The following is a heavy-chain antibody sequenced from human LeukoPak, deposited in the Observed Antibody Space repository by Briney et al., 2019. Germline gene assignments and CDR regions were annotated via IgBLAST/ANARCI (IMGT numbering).Heavy chain of an antibody. CDR3: ARDLPLTVTTSDY. V-gene: IGHV1-2*02. CDR1: GYTFTGYY. CDR2: INPNSGGT. J-gene: IGHJ4*02. D-gene: IGHD4-17*01. Sequence: ASVKVSCKASGYTFTGYYMHWVRQAPGQGLEWMGWINPNSGGTNYAQKFQGRVTMTRDTSISTAYMELSRLRSDDTAVHYCARDLPLTVTTSDYWGQGTLVTVSS.